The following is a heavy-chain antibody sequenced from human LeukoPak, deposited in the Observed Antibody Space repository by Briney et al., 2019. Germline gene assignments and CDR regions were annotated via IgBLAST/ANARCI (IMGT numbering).Heavy chain of an antibody. J-gene: IGHJ3*02. CDR1: GCTFTSYY. V-gene: IGHV1-46*01. Sequence: ASVKVSCKASGCTFTSYYMHWVRQAPGQGLEWMGIINPSGGSTSYVQKFQGRVTMTRDMSTSTVYMELSSLRSEDTAVYYCARRSMVMSAFDIWGQGTMVTVSS. D-gene: IGHD5-18*01. CDR2: INPSGGST. CDR3: ARRSMVMSAFDI.